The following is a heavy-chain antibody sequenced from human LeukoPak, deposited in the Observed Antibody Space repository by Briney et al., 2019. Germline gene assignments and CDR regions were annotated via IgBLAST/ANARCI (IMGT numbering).Heavy chain of an antibody. CDR2: IIHSGST. V-gene: IGHV4-34*12. Sequence: SETLSLTCAVYGGSFSGYCWSWIRQPPGKGLEWIGEIIHSGSTNYNPSLKSRVTISVDTSKNQFSLKLSSVTAADTAVYYCARLTIFPYYFDYWGQGTLVTVSS. CDR1: GGSFSGYC. D-gene: IGHD3-9*01. J-gene: IGHJ4*02. CDR3: ARLTIFPYYFDY.